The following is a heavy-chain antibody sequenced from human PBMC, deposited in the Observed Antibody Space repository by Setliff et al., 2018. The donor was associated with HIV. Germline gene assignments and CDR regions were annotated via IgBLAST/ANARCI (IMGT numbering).Heavy chain of an antibody. D-gene: IGHD6-13*01. J-gene: IGHJ5*02. CDR3: ARDQGQPLVPNWFDP. Sequence: LRLSCAASGFTFSSYEMNWVRQTPEKGLEWVSYISDSGSTKYYADSVRGRFTISRDNAKNLLYLQMNSLRAEDTAVYYCARDQGQPLVPNWFDPWGQGTLVTVSS. CDR1: GFTFSSYE. CDR2: ISDSGSTK. V-gene: IGHV3-48*03.